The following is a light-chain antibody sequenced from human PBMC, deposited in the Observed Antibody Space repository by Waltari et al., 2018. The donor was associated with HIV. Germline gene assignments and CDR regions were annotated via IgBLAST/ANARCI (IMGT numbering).Light chain of an antibody. CDR1: SSDVGGYNS. J-gene: IGLJ2*01. Sequence: QSALTQPASVSGSPGQSITISRTGTSSDVGGYNSGSWYQQHPGKAPKLMIYDINKRPSGVSNRFSGSKSGNTASLTISGVQAEDEADYYCCSHAGTTTLVFGGGTKLTVL. CDR2: DIN. V-gene: IGLV2-23*02. CDR3: CSHAGTTTLV.